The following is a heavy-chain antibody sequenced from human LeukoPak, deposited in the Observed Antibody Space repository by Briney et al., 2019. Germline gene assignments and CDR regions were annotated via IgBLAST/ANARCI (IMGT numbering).Heavy chain of an antibody. CDR1: GFTFSSYT. V-gene: IGHV3-30-3*01. CDR3: ARRNGGICLDY. CDR2: ISHDGTNK. J-gene: IGHJ4*02. D-gene: IGHD2-15*01. Sequence: GGSLRLSGAASGFTFSSYTMHWVRQAPGKGLEWVAVISHDGTNKFYADSVKGRFTISRDNSKNTLYLQMNSLRADDTAVYSCARRNGGICLDYWGQGTLVTVSS.